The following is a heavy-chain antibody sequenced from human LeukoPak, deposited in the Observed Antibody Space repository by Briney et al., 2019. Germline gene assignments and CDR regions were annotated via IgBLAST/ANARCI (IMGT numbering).Heavy chain of an antibody. CDR2: ISYDGSNK. CDR3: AKDRIIGTTNYYYYYYMDV. D-gene: IGHD1-7*01. J-gene: IGHJ6*03. V-gene: IGHV3-30*18. Sequence: GGSLRLSCAASGFTFSSYGMHWVRQAPGKGLEWVAVISYDGSNKYYADSVKGRFTISRDNSKNTLYLQMNSLRAEDTAVYYCAKDRIIGTTNYYYYYYMDVWGKGTTVTVSS. CDR1: GFTFSSYG.